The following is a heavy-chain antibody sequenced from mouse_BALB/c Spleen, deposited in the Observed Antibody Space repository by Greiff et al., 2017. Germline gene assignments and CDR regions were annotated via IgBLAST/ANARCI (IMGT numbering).Heavy chain of an antibody. CDR1: GFSLTSYG. V-gene: IGHV2-9*02. D-gene: IGHD2-10*02. CDR3: ARDLLPLPRHFDV. J-gene: IGHJ1*01. CDR2: IWAGGST. Sequence: QVQLKQSGPGLVAPSQSLSITCTVSGFSLTSYGVHWVRQPPGKGLEWLGVIWAGGSTNYNSALMSRLSISKDNSKSQVFLKMNSLQTDDTAMYYCARDLLPLPRHFDVWGAGTTVTVSS.